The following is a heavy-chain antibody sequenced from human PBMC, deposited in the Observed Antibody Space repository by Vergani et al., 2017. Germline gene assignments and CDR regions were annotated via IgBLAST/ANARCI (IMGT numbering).Heavy chain of an antibody. J-gene: IGHJ4*02. D-gene: IGHD3-22*01. V-gene: IGHV3-23*01. Sequence: EVQLLESGGGLVQPGGSLRLSCAASGFTFSSYAMSWVRQAPGKGLEWVSAISGSGGSTYYADSVKGRFTISRNNSKNTLYLQMNSLRAEDTAVYYCAKDRPTDYYDSSGYDPFDYWGQGTLVTVSS. CDR3: AKDRPTDYYDSSGYDPFDY. CDR2: ISGSGGST. CDR1: GFTFSSYA.